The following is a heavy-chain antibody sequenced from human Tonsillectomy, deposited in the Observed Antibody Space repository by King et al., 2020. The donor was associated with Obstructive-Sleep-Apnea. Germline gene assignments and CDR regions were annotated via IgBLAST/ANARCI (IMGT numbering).Heavy chain of an antibody. V-gene: IGHV4-31*01. D-gene: IGHD2-21*02. CDR1: GGSISGGSYY. CDR2: IYYSGRT. J-gene: IGHJ4*02. CDR3: ARGGDWYQGGLDY. Sequence: VQLQESGPGLVKPSQTLSLTCTVSGGSISGGSYYWSWIRQHPGKVLEWSWYIYYSGRTYYNPSLKSPVTISVDTSKNQFSLKLSSGTAADTAVYYCARGGDWYQGGLDYWGQGTLVTVSS.